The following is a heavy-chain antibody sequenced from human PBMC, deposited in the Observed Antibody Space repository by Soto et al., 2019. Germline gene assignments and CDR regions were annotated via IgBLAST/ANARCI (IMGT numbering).Heavy chain of an antibody. V-gene: IGHV1-2*02. CDR3: AREAYYDILTGYSPVDY. J-gene: IGHJ4*02. Sequence: ASVKVSCKASGYTFTGYYMHWVRQAPGQGLEWMGWINPNSGGTNYAQKFQGRVTMTRDTSISTAYMELSRLRSDDTAVYYCAREAYYDILTGYSPVDYWGQGTLVTVSS. CDR1: GYTFTGYY. CDR2: INPNSGGT. D-gene: IGHD3-9*01.